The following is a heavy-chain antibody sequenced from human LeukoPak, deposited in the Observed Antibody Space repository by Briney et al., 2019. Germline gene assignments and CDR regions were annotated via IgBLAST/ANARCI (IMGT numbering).Heavy chain of an antibody. V-gene: IGHV4-39*07. CDR3: ARAVSWTDYYYYMDV. J-gene: IGHJ6*03. D-gene: IGHD6-13*01. CDR2: IYYSGST. CDR1: GGSISSSSYY. Sequence: SETLSLTCTVSGGSISSSSYYWGWIRQPPGKGLEWIGSIYYSGSTYYNPSLKSRVTISVDTSKNQFSLKLSSVTAADTAVYYCARAVSWTDYYYYMDVWGKGTTVTVSS.